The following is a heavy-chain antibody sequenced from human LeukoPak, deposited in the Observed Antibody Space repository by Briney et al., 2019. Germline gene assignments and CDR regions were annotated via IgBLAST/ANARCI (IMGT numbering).Heavy chain of an antibody. CDR3: ASLYCSSTSCYTSDY. D-gene: IGHD2-2*02. CDR1: GGSISSGDYY. V-gene: IGHV4-30-4*01. J-gene: IGHJ4*02. CDR2: IYYSGST. Sequence: SETLSLTCTVSGGSISSGDYYWSWIRQPPRKGLEWIGYIYYSGSTYYNPSLKSRVTISVDTSKNQFSLKLSSVTAADTAVYYCASLYCSSTSCYTSDYWGQGTLVTVSS.